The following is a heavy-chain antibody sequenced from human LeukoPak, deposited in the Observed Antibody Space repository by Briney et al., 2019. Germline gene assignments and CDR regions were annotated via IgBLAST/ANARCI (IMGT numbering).Heavy chain of an antibody. V-gene: IGHV3-23*01. CDR2: ISGSGGST. Sequence: PGGSLRLSCAASGFTFSSYAMSWVRQAPGKGLEWGSAISGSGGSTYYADSVKGRFTISRDNSKNTLYLQMNSLRAEDTAVYYCAKEDYGSGSYNPYYFDYWGQGTLVTVSS. CDR3: AKEDYGSGSYNPYYFDY. D-gene: IGHD3-10*01. J-gene: IGHJ4*02. CDR1: GFTFSSYA.